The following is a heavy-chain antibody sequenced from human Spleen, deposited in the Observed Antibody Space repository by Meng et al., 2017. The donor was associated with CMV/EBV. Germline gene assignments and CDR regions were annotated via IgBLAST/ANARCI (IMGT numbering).Heavy chain of an antibody. Sequence: SETLSLTCSVSGGSISSSSYYWGWIRQPPGKGLEWIGSIYYGGSTYYNPSLKSRVTISVDTSKNQFSLKLSSVTAADTAVYYCASQKQLVYYWGQGTLVTVSS. J-gene: IGHJ4*02. CDR2: IYYGGST. V-gene: IGHV4-39*07. CDR1: GGSISSSSYY. CDR3: ASQKQLVYY. D-gene: IGHD6-6*01.